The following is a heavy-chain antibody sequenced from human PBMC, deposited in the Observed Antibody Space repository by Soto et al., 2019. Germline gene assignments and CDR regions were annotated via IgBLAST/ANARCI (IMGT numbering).Heavy chain of an antibody. Sequence: QVQLVESGGGVVQPGRSLRLSCAASGFTFSSYAMHWVRQAPGKGLEWVAVISYDGSNKYYEPSVKGRFTISRDNSKNTLYLEMNILRAEDTAVYYCARDIEGYCYFDFWGQGTLVPVSS. V-gene: IGHV3-30-3*01. CDR2: ISYDGSNK. J-gene: IGHJ4*02. CDR1: GFTFSSYA. CDR3: ARDIEGYCYFDF. D-gene: IGHD1-26*01.